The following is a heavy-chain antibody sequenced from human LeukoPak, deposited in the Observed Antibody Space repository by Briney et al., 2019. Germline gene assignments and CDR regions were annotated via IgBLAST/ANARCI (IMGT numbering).Heavy chain of an antibody. J-gene: IGHJ6*02. D-gene: IGHD3-22*01. CDR2: IYYSGST. Sequence: SETLSLTCTVSGGSISSYYWSWIRQPPGKGLEWIGYIYYSGSTNYNPSLKSRVTISVDTSKNQFSLKLSSVTAADTAVYYCASARYYDRSYGMDVWGQGTTVTVSS. V-gene: IGHV4-59*08. CDR3: ASARYYDRSYGMDV. CDR1: GGSISSYY.